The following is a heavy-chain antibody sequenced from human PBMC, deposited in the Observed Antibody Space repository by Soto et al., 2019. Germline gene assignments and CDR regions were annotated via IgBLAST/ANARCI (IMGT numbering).Heavy chain of an antibody. CDR2: IIPIFGTA. CDR3: ARRGYSGYDYYYYGMDV. Sequence: QVQLVQSGAEVKKPGSSVKVSCKASGGTFSSYAISWVRQAPGQGLEWMGGIIPIFGTANYAQKFQGRVTITADESTSRAYMELSSLRSEDTAVYYCARRGYSGYDYYYYGMDVWGQGTTVTVSS. V-gene: IGHV1-69*01. J-gene: IGHJ6*02. D-gene: IGHD5-12*01. CDR1: GGTFSSYA.